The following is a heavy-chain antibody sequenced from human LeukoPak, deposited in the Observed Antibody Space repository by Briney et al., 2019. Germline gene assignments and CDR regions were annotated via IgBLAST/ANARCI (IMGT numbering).Heavy chain of an antibody. CDR3: ARQGVGPKGGLHP. V-gene: IGHV4-59*08. Sequence: SETLSLTCTVSGGSISSYYWSWIRQPPGKGPEWIGYIYYSGSTNYNPSLKSRVTISVDTSKNQFSLKLSSVTAADTAVYYCARQGVGPKGGLHPWGQGTLVTVSS. D-gene: IGHD1-26*01. CDR2: IYYSGST. J-gene: IGHJ5*02. CDR1: GGSISSYY.